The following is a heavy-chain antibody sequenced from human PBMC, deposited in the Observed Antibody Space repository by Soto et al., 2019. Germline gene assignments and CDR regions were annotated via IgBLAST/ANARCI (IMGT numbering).Heavy chain of an antibody. Sequence: SLRLSCAASGFTFDDYAMHWVRQAPGKGLEWVSGISWNSGSIGYADSVKGRFTISRDNAKNSLYLQMNSLRAEDTALYYCAKDSRRGIRSPDYYMDVWGKGTTVTVSS. CDR3: AKDSRRGIRSPDYYMDV. CDR2: ISWNSGSI. V-gene: IGHV3-9*01. J-gene: IGHJ6*03. D-gene: IGHD4-17*01. CDR1: GFTFDDYA.